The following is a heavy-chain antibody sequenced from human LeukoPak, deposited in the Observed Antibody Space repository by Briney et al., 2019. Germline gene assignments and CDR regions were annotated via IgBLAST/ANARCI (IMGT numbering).Heavy chain of an antibody. CDR1: GGSISSYY. D-gene: IGHD7-27*01. CDR3: ARDRLGKGSAFDI. CDR2: IYYSGST. J-gene: IGHJ3*02. V-gene: IGHV4-59*01. Sequence: SETLSLTCTVSGGSISSYYWSWIRQPPGKGLEWIGYIYYSGSTNYNPSLKSRVTISVDTSKNQFSLKLSSVTAADTAVYYCARDRLGKGSAFDIWGQGTMVTVSS.